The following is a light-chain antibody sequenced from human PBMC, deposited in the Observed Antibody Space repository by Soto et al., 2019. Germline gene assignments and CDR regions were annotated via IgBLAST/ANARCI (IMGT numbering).Light chain of an antibody. V-gene: IGKV3-15*01. Sequence: EIVMTQSPAPLSVSQGERATLSCRASQSVSSNLAWYQQKPGQAPRLLIYGASTRATGIPARFSGSGSGTELTLTISSLQSEDFAVYYCQQYNNWPPRAWTFGKGTNVEIK. J-gene: IGKJ1*01. CDR2: GAS. CDR1: QSVSSN. CDR3: QQYNNWPPRAWT.